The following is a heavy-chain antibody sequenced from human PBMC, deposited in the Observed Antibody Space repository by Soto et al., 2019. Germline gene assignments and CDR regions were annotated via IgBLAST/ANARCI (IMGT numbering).Heavy chain of an antibody. CDR3: ARHPHGDYIFVDL. Sequence: GGSLRLSCVASGFSFSNHWMSWVRQAPGKGLEWVANIMQDGSEKNYVDPVKGRFTISRDNAKNSLYLLMNSLRAEDTAVYYCARHPHGDYIFVDLWGRGTLVTV. V-gene: IGHV3-7*01. CDR2: IMQDGSEK. CDR1: GFSFSNHW. D-gene: IGHD4-17*01. J-gene: IGHJ4*02.